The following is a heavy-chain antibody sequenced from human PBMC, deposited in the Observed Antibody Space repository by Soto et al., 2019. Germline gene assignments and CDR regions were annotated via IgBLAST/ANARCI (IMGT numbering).Heavy chain of an antibody. CDR3: ARDYGVRGPYYYSMDV. D-gene: IGHD4-17*01. J-gene: IGHJ6*02. CDR2: IYYGGST. Sequence: PWETQSHSCPVSGGSIRTNTNYWGWILQPPGEGLEWIGSIYYGGSTYYNPSLKSRVTISVDTSTNQFSLRLRSVTAAGTAVYFCARDYGVRGPYYYSMDVWGQGTTVTVS. CDR1: GGSIRTNTNY. V-gene: IGHV4-39*02.